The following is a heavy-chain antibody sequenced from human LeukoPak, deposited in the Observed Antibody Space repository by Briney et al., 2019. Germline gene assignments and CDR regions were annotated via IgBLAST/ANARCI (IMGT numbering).Heavy chain of an antibody. CDR1: GYTFTSYY. V-gene: IGHV1-46*01. J-gene: IGHJ4*02. CDR3: ARVRSRDGYNYPFDY. Sequence: ASVKVSCKASGYTFTSYYMHWVRRAPGQGLEWMGIINPSGGSTSYAQKFQGRVTMTRDTSTSTVYMELSSLGSEDTAVYYCARVRSRDGYNYPFDYWGQGTLVTVSS. D-gene: IGHD5-24*01. CDR2: INPSGGST.